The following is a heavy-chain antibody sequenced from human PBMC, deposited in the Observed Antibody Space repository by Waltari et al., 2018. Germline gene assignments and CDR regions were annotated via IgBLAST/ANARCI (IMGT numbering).Heavy chain of an antibody. J-gene: IGHJ4*02. CDR2: ISPTSSTI. CDR3: ATAARRRDVGDLS. CDR1: GFSFSSYS. D-gene: IGHD3-16*02. Sequence: EVQLVEAGGSLVQPGGSVRLSCGASGFSFSSYSMNWVRQAPGKGLEWVSYISPTSSTIYYADSVKGRFTISRDNGKDSLHLQMNSLRDEDTAVYYCATAARRRDVGDLSWGQGTLVTVSA. V-gene: IGHV3-48*02.